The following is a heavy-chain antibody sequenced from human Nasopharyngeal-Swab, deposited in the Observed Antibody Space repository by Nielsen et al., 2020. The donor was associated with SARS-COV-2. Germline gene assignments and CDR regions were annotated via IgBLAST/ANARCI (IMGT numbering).Heavy chain of an antibody. CDR1: GFTFGNYA. Sequence: GGSLRLSCAVSGFTFGNYAMSWVRQAPGKGLEWVSAISGSGGSTYYADSVKGRFTISRDNSKNTLYLQMNSLRAEDTTVYYCAKSPRGFGWFGELYYYYYMDVWGKGTTVTVSS. J-gene: IGHJ6*03. V-gene: IGHV3-23*01. CDR3: AKSPRGFGWFGELYYYYYMDV. D-gene: IGHD3-10*01. CDR2: ISGSGGST.